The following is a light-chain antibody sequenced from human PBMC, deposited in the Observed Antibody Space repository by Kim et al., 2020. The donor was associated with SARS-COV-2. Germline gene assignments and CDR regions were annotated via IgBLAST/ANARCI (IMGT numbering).Light chain of an antibody. V-gene: IGKV3-11*01. J-gene: IGKJ1*01. Sequence: LPPGERAPRSCRASQSVATYLAWYQQKPGQAPRLLIYGASNRATGIPDRFTGSGSGTDFTLTISSLEPEDCAVYFCQQRGDWPQTFGQGTKVDIK. CDR1: QSVATY. CDR2: GAS. CDR3: QQRGDWPQT.